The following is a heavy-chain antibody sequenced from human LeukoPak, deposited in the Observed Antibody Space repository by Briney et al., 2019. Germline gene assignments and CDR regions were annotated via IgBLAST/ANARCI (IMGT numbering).Heavy chain of an antibody. CDR2: IYIGGST. V-gene: IGHV3-66*02. D-gene: IGHD3-22*01. Sequence: GGSLRLSCAASGFTVSSNYMSWVRQAPGKGLEWVSVIYIGGSTYYADSVKGRFTISRDNSKNTVYLQMNSLRAEDTAVYYCAMHTYYYDSSSYYWGQGTLVTVSS. CDR1: GFTVSSNY. J-gene: IGHJ4*02. CDR3: AMHTYYYDSSSYY.